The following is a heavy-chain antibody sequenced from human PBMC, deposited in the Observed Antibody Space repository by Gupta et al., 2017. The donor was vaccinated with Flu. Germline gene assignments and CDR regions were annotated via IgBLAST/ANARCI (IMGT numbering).Heavy chain of an antibody. CDR2: IYYSGST. V-gene: IGHV4-59*01. CDR1: GGSISSYY. D-gene: IGHD1-7*01. J-gene: IGHJ3*02. CDR3: ARAYWNYDDSDAFDI. Sequence: QVQLQESGPGLVKPSETLSLTCTVSGGSISSYYWSWIRQPPGKGLEWIGYIYYSGSTNYNPSLKSRVTISVDTSKNQFSLKLSSVTAADTAVYYWARAYWNYDDSDAFDIWGQGTMVTGSS.